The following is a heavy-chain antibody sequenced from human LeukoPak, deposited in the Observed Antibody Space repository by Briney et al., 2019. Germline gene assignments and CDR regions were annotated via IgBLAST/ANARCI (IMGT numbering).Heavy chain of an antibody. CDR1: GGSISSYC. D-gene: IGHD3-10*01. J-gene: IGHJ5*02. Sequence: KPSETLSLTCSVSGGSISSYCWSWIRQPPGKGLEWIGYIYYSGSTNYNPSLKSRVTISVDTSKNQFSLKLTSVTAADTAVYYCARGGSWFDPWGQGTLVTASS. CDR2: IYYSGST. CDR3: ARGGSWFDP. V-gene: IGHV4-59*01.